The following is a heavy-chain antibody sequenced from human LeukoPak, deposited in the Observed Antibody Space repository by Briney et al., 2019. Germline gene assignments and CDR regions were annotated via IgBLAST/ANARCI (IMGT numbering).Heavy chain of an antibody. CDR3: ATRGGDIVATNGYYYYGMDV. CDR2: FDPEDGET. CDR1: GYTLTELS. J-gene: IGHJ6*02. Sequence: GASVKVSCKVSGYTLTELSMHWVRQAPGEGLEWMGGFDPEDGETIYAQKFQGRVTMTEDTSTDTAYMELSSLRSEDTAVYYCATRGGDIVATNGYYYYGMDVWGQGTTVTVSS. V-gene: IGHV1-24*01. D-gene: IGHD5-12*01.